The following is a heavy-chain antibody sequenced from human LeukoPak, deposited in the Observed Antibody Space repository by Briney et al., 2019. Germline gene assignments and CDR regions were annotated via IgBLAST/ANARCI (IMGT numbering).Heavy chain of an antibody. CDR2: IYPGDSDT. Sequence: GESLKISCKGSGYRFPDYWIGWVRQMPGKGLEWMGIIYPGDSDTRYSPSFQGQVTISADKSINTAHLQWSSLKASDTAMYYCARGAAGTIPDYYYFGLDIWGQGTTVTVSS. D-gene: IGHD1-7*01. CDR3: ARGAAGTIPDYYYFGLDI. J-gene: IGHJ6*02. V-gene: IGHV5-51*01. CDR1: GYRFPDYW.